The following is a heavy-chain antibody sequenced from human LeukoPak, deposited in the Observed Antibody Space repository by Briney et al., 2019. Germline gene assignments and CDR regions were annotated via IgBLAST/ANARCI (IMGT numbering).Heavy chain of an antibody. CDR1: GYTFTSYG. V-gene: IGHV1-18*01. D-gene: IGHD2-21*02. Sequence: ASVKVSCKASGYTFTSYGISWVRQAPGQGLEWMGWISAYNGNTNYAQKLKGRVTMTTDTSTSTAYMELRSLRSDDTAVYYCARHAYCGGDCYPDYWGQGTLVTVSS. J-gene: IGHJ4*02. CDR2: ISAYNGNT. CDR3: ARHAYCGGDCYPDY.